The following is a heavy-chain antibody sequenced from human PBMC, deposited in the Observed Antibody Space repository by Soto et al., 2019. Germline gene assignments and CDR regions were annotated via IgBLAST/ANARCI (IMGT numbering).Heavy chain of an antibody. CDR2: ITGNRGAT. J-gene: IGHJ4*02. D-gene: IGHD2-21*02. Sequence: EVQLSESGGGLVQPGGSLRLSCVGSGFTIGPYTMAWVRQAPGMGLECVSVITGNRGATYYSDSVKGRFSISRDNSRNTLYLQMNDLRAGDTGVYYCAKTGPVTARTRFDYWGQGALVTVSS. CDR3: AKTGPVTARTRFDY. V-gene: IGHV3-23*01. CDR1: GFTIGPYT.